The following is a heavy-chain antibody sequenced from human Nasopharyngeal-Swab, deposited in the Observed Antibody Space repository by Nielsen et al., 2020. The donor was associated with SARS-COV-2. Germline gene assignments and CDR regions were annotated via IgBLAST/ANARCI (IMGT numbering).Heavy chain of an antibody. CDR3: ARVPSGSYYFAFDY. Sequence: GGSLRLSCAASGFTFSSHAIHWVRQAPGKGLEWVAVISYDGSNKYYAASVKGRFTISRDNSKNTLYLQMNRLRAEDTAVYSCARVPSGSYYFAFDYWGQGTLVTVSS. J-gene: IGHJ4*02. CDR1: GFTFSSHA. V-gene: IGHV3-30*04. D-gene: IGHD1-26*01. CDR2: ISYDGSNK.